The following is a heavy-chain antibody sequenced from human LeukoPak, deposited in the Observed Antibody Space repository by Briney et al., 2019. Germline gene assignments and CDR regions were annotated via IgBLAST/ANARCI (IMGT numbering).Heavy chain of an antibody. D-gene: IGHD1-14*01. Sequence: GGSPRLSCAASGFTFSSYWMSWVRQAPGKGLEWVANIKQDGSEKYYVDSVKGRFTISRDNAKNSLYLQMNSLRAEDTAVYYCARDEGSQPRNDAFDIWGQGTMVTVSS. CDR3: ARDEGSQPRNDAFDI. J-gene: IGHJ3*02. CDR1: GFTFSSYW. V-gene: IGHV3-7*01. CDR2: IKQDGSEK.